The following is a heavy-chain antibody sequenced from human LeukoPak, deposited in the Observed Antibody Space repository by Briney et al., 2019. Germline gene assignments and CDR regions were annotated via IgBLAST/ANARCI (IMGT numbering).Heavy chain of an antibody. Sequence: SETLSLTCSVSGASISSYCWNWIRQPAGKGLEWIGRIYTSGSTNYNPSLKSRVTMSVDTSKNQFSLKLSSVTAADTAVYYCARGRRCTTTTCYLLSADWFDPWGQGTLVTVSS. D-gene: IGHD2-21*01. CDR2: IYTSGST. CDR3: ARGRRCTTTTCYLLSADWFDP. CDR1: GASISSYC. V-gene: IGHV4-4*07. J-gene: IGHJ5*02.